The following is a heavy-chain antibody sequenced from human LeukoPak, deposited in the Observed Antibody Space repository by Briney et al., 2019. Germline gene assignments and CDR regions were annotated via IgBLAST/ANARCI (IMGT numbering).Heavy chain of an antibody. CDR1: GLPFSTYG. V-gene: IGHV3-30*02. J-gene: IGHJ4*02. D-gene: IGHD4-11*01. CDR3: VKDPPSPDSNSNYLFHY. CDR2: DGGNE. Sequence: GGSLRLSCAASGLPFSTYGMHWVRQAPGKGLEWVAYDGGNEYYTDSVKGRFTISRDNSKNTLYLQMNSLRVEDTAVYYCVKDPPSPDSNSNYLFHYWGQGTLVTVSS.